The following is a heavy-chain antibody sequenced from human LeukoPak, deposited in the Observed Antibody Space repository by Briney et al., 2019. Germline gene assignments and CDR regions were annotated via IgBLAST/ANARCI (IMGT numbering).Heavy chain of an antibody. D-gene: IGHD5-18*01. CDR3: VKATGYTYALDY. V-gene: IGHV3-9*01. CDR1: GITIDDYA. Sequence: GGSLRLSCVASGITIDDYAMHWVRQAPGKGLEWVSGISWNSGSTGYADSVKGRFTISRDNAKNSLYLQMNSLRAEDTALYYCVKATGYTYALDYWGQGTLVTVSS. CDR2: ISWNSGST. J-gene: IGHJ4*02.